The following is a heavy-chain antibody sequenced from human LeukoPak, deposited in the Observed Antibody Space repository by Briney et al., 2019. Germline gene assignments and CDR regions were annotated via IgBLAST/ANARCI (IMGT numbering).Heavy chain of an antibody. CDR1: GFTFSDYY. CDR2: ISSSSSYT. J-gene: IGHJ4*02. Sequence: GGSLRLSCAASGFTFSDYYMSWIRQAPGKGLEWVSYISSSSSYTNYADSVKGRFAISRDNAKNSLYLQMNSLRAEDTAAYYCARDASYGPGAVGYWGQGTLVTVSS. D-gene: IGHD5-18*01. V-gene: IGHV3-11*05. CDR3: ARDASYGPGAVGY.